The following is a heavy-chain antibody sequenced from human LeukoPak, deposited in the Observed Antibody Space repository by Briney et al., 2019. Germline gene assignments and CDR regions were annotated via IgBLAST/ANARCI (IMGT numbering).Heavy chain of an antibody. V-gene: IGHV3-21*01. J-gene: IGHJ3*02. CDR2: ISSSSSYI. Sequence: GGSLRLSCAASGFTFSSYSMNWVRQAPGKGLEWVSSISSSSSYIYYADSVKGRFTISRDNARNSLYLQMNSLRAEDTAVYYCARCWGSGNYLFDAFDIWGQGTVVTVSS. CDR1: GFTFSSYS. D-gene: IGHD1-26*01. CDR3: ARCWGSGNYLFDAFDI.